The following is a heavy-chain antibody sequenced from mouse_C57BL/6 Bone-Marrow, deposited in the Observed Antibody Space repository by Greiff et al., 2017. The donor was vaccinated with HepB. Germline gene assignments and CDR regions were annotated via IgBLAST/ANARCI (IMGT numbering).Heavy chain of an antibody. J-gene: IGHJ1*03. D-gene: IGHD1-1*02. CDR1: GYAFSSSW. V-gene: IGHV1-82*01. CDR3: AREEGSPNWYFDV. CDR2: IYPGDGDT. Sequence: QVQLKQSGPELVKPGASVKISCKASGYAFSSSWMNWVKQRPGKGLEWIGRIYPGDGDTNYNGKFKGKATLTADKSSSTAYMQLSSLTSEDSAVYFCAREEGSPNWYFDVWGTGTTVTVSS.